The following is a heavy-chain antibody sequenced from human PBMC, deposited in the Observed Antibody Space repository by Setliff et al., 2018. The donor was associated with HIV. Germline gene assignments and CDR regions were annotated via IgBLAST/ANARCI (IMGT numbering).Heavy chain of an antibody. D-gene: IGHD2-8*01. J-gene: IGHJ5*02. V-gene: IGHV4-39*01. Sequence: SETLSLTCTVSRGSIRSGTYYWGWIRQPPGKGLEWIGDIFYTGSTYYNPSLKSRVAISVDTSENQFSLKLNSVTAADTAVYYCARRGRDGVFIMFATGFDPWGQGALVTVSS. CDR2: IFYTGST. CDR3: ARRGRDGVFIMFATGFDP. CDR1: RGSIRSGTYY.